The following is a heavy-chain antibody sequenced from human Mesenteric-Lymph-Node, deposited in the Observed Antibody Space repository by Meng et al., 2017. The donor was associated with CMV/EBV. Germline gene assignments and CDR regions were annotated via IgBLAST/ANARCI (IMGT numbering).Heavy chain of an antibody. Sequence: SGGCISSGGYYWGWSRQHAGKGLEWIGCIYYSGSTYYNPSLKSRVTISVDTSKNQFSLKLSSVTAADTAVYFCARDQRVALNWFDPWGQGTLVTVSS. V-gene: IGHV4-31*02. CDR3: ARDQRVALNWFDP. J-gene: IGHJ5*02. D-gene: IGHD5-12*01. CDR2: IYYSGST. CDR1: GGCISSGGYY.